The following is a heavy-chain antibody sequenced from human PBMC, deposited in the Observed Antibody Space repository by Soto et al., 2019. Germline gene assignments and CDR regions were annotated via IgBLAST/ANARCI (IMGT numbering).Heavy chain of an antibody. V-gene: IGHV1-18*01. D-gene: IGHD2-15*01. CDR3: TRTPRGAGTFDY. CDR1: GYTFTTYD. Sequence: QVQLVQSGAEVRKPGASAKVSCEASGYTFTTYDISWVRQAPGQGLEWLGWISAYSGDKKYAQKFQGRVTMTTDTSTITAYMELRSLRSDDTAIYYCTRTPRGAGTFDYWGQGTLVTVSS. CDR2: ISAYSGDK. J-gene: IGHJ4*02.